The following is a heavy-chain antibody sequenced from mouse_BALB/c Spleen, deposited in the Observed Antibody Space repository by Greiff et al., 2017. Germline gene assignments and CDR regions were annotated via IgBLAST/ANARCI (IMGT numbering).Heavy chain of an antibody. V-gene: IGHV1S34*01. J-gene: IGHJ4*01. CDR2: ISCYNGAT. D-gene: IGHD2-10*02. Sequence: LVKTGASVKISCKASGYSFNGYYMHWVKQSHGKSLEWIGYISCYNGATSYNQKFKGKATFTVDTSSSTAYMQFNSLTSEDSAVYYCAREYGNSYYAMDYWGQGTSVTVSS. CDR3: AREYGNSYYAMDY. CDR1: GYSFNGYY.